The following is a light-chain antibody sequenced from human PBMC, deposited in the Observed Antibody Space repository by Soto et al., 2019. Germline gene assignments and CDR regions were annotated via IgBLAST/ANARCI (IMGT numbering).Light chain of an antibody. J-gene: IGKJ2*01. V-gene: IGKV1-39*01. CDR2: GAS. CDR1: QSITIY. CDR3: QQSYRSPYT. Sequence: QLTQSPSSLSASVGDRVTVTCRASQSITIYLNWYQQKPGKAPTLLIYGASTLQSGVPSRFSGGGSRTDFTLTISSLQTKDFATYYCQQSYRSPYTFGQGTKLEI.